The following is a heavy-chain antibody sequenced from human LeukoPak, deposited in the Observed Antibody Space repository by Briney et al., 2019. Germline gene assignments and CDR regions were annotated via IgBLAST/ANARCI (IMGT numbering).Heavy chain of an antibody. CDR1: GGSINSYS. Sequence: SETLSLTCTVSGGSINSYSWSWIRQPPGKGLEWIGYIYYSGSTNYNPSLKSRVTISVDTSKNQFSLKLSSVTAADTAAYFCARCPNYYDSSGWHYSGSDYWGQGTLVTVSS. J-gene: IGHJ4*02. D-gene: IGHD3-22*01. V-gene: IGHV4-59*08. CDR2: IYYSGST. CDR3: ARCPNYYDSSGWHYSGSDY.